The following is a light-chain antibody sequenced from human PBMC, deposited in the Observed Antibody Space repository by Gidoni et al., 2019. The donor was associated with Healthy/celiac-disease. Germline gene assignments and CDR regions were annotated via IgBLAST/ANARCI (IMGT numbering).Light chain of an antibody. V-gene: IGKV1-33*01. CDR2: GAS. Sequence: DIQMTQSPSSLSASVGDRVTITCQASQDISNSLNWYQQKPGKAPKLLIYGASNLETGVPSRFSGSGSGTDFTFTISSLQPEDIATYCCQQYDSFFPPLTFGGGTKVEIE. J-gene: IGKJ4*01. CDR1: QDISNS. CDR3: QQYDSFFPPLT.